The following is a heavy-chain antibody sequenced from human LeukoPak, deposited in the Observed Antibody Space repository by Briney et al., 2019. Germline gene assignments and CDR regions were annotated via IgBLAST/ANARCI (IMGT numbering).Heavy chain of an antibody. D-gene: IGHD1/OR15-1a*01. J-gene: IGHJ4*02. CDR1: GGYISTSNYY. CDR2: IYYSGST. Sequence: SETLSLXCTVSGGYISTSNYYWGWIRQPPGKGLEWIGYIYYSGSTNYNPSLKSRVTISVDTSKNQFSLKLSSVTAADTAVYYCARANWAGTMFDYWGQGTLVTVSS. V-gene: IGHV4-61*05. CDR3: ARANWAGTMFDY.